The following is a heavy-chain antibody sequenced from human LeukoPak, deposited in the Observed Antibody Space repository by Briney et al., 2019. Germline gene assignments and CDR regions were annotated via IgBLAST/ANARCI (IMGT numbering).Heavy chain of an antibody. D-gene: IGHD3-22*01. J-gene: IGHJ3*02. CDR2: IYSGGST. CDR1: GFTVSSNY. V-gene: IGHV3-66*01. CDR3: ARRITMIVVAHDAFDI. Sequence: GGSLRLSCAASGFTVSSNYMSWVRQAPGKGLEWVSVIYSGGSTYYADSVKGRFTISRDNSKNTLYLQMNSLRDEDTAVYYCARRITMIVVAHDAFDIWGQGTMVTVSS.